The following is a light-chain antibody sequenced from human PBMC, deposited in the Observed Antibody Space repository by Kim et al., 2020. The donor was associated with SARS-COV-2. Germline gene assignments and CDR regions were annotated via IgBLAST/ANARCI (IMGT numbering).Light chain of an antibody. V-gene: IGKV3-15*01. CDR1: QSGSSN. Sequence: PGERAALSCRARQSGSSNLAWYQQKPGQAPRLLICGASTRATGIPARFSGSGSGTEFTLTISSLQSEDLAVYYCQQYNNWPPRTFGGGTKVDIK. CDR3: QQYNNWPPRT. J-gene: IGKJ4*01. CDR2: GAS.